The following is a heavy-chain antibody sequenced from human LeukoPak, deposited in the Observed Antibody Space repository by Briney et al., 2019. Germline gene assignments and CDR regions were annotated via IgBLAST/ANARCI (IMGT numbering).Heavy chain of an antibody. J-gene: IGHJ3*02. CDR2: ISYDGSNK. CDR1: GFTFSYYG. D-gene: IGHD3-22*01. V-gene: IGHV3-30*18. CDR3: AKDYYDSSGYYNDAFDM. Sequence: GRSLRLSCTASGFTFSYYGMHWVRQAPGKGLVWVAVISYDGSNKYYAESVKGRFNISRDNSKNTLYLQMNSLRAEDTAVYYCAKDYYDSSGYYNDAFDMWGEGTMDSVSS.